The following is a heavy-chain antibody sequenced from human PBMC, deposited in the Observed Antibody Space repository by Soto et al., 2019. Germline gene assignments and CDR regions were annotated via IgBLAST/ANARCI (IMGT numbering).Heavy chain of an antibody. J-gene: IGHJ6*02. CDR2: INSDGSST. V-gene: IGHV3-74*01. CDR1: GFTFSSYW. CDR3: ARQPFTTVTAMGYYYGMDV. D-gene: IGHD4-4*01. Sequence: GGSLRLSCAASGFTFSSYWMHWVRQAPGKGLVWVSRINSDGSSTSYADSVKGRFTISRDNAKNTLYLQMNSLRAEDTAVYYCARQPFTTVTAMGYYYGMDVWGQGTTVTVSS.